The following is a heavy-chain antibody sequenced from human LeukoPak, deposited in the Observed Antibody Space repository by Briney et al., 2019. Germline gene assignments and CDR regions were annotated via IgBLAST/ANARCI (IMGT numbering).Heavy chain of an antibody. Sequence: PSETLSLTCTVSGGSISSSSYYWGWIRQPPGKGLEWIGYIYYSGSTNYNPSLKSRVTISVDTSKNQFSLKLSSVTAADTAVYYCARGAEEQQLAFDYWGQGTLVTVSS. CDR1: GGSISSSSYY. D-gene: IGHD6-13*01. V-gene: IGHV4-61*05. CDR3: ARGAEEQQLAFDY. J-gene: IGHJ4*02. CDR2: IYYSGST.